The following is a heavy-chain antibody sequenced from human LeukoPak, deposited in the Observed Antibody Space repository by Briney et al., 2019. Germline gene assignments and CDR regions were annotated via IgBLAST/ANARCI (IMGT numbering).Heavy chain of an antibody. CDR2: ISDSGGST. CDR1: GFTFSSYA. J-gene: IGHJ4*02. D-gene: IGHD3-10*01. CDR3: AKHFGSGTYYNFLDY. V-gene: IGHV3-23*01. Sequence: PGGSLRLSCAASGFTFSSYAMSWVRQAPGKGLEWVSAISDSGGSTYYADSVKGRFTISKDNSKNTLYLHVNSLRAEDTAVYYCAKHFGSGTYYNFLDYWGQGTLVTVSS.